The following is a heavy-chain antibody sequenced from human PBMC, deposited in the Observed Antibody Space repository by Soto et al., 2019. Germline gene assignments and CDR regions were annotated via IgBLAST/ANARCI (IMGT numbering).Heavy chain of an antibody. CDR1: GDSITSGTYY. D-gene: IGHD2-8*02. V-gene: IGHV4-30-4*01. CDR3: ARARGYCTGASCSLFYFYGLDV. Sequence: SETLSLTCTVSGDSITSGTYYWSWIRQPPGKGLEWVGFVFHSGTTFYNPSLKSRVLMSADTSKNQFSLNVRSLTAADTAVYYCARARGYCTGASCSLFYFYGLDVWGQGTTVTVSS. CDR2: VFHSGTT. J-gene: IGHJ6*02.